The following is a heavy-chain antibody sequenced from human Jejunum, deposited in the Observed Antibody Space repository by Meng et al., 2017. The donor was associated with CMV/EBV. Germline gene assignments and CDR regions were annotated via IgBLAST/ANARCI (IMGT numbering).Heavy chain of an antibody. CDR3: ARDNDGSSHYSQFDY. J-gene: IGHJ4*02. CDR2: LWYDGSRK. V-gene: IGHV3-33*01. CDR1: GFPLNSYG. Sequence: QVQLVESGGGVVQPGRSPRIRCAAFGFPLNSYGIHWVRQFPGKGLEWVAVLWYDGSRKYFADSVQGRFSISRDDSKNTVYLQMNSLRAEDTAVYYCARDNDGSSHYSQFDYWGQGTLVTVSS. D-gene: IGHD3-22*01.